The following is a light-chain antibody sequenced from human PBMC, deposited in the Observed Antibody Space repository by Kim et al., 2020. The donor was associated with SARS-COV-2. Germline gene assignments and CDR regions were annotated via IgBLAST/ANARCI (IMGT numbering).Light chain of an antibody. CDR2: AAS. Sequence: DIQMTQSPSSLSAIVGDRVTITYRASQSISTYLNWYQHKPGKAPKLLIYAASSLQSGVPSRFSGSGSGTDFTLTISSLQPEDFATYYCQQSYSTPRTFGQGTKLEI. CDR3: QQSYSTPRT. J-gene: IGKJ2*01. CDR1: QSISTY. V-gene: IGKV1-39*01.